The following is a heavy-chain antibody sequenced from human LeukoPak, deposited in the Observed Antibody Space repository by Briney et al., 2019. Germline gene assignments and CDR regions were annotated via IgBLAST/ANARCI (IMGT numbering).Heavy chain of an antibody. D-gene: IGHD2-2*01. Sequence: ASVKVSCKASGYTFTSYYMHWVRQAPGQGLEWMGIINPSGGSTSYAQKFQGRVTMTRDTSTSTVYMELSSLRSEDTAVYYCARPESPYCSSTSCYRRAFDIWGQGTMVTVSS. J-gene: IGHJ3*02. CDR2: INPSGGST. CDR1: GYTFTSYY. CDR3: ARPESPYCSSTSCYRRAFDI. V-gene: IGHV1-46*01.